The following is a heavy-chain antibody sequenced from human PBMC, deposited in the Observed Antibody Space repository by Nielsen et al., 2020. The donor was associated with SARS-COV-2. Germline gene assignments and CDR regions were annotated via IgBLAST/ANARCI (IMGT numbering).Heavy chain of an antibody. Sequence: GESLKIPCAASGFTFSSYAMSWVRQAPGKGLEWVSAISGSGGSTYYADSVKGRFTISRDNSKNTLYLQMNSLRAEDTAVYYCAKSAYSYGQGYFDYWGQGTLVTVSS. CDR3: AKSAYSYGQGYFDY. V-gene: IGHV3-23*01. CDR2: ISGSGGST. CDR1: GFTFSSYA. J-gene: IGHJ4*02. D-gene: IGHD5-18*01.